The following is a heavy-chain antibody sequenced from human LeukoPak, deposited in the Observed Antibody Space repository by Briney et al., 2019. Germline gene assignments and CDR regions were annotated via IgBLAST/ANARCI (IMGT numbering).Heavy chain of an antibody. CDR3: ARRAGAYSHPYDY. J-gene: IGHJ4*02. CDR1: GFSFSSFG. CDR2: ISGDGRDT. V-gene: IGHV3-23*01. D-gene: IGHD4/OR15-4a*01. Sequence: GGSLRLSCAASGFSFSSFGMSWVRQAPGRGLQWVSSISGDGRDTFYADSVKGRFTISRDNSKNTLYLQMNSLRAEDTAVYYCARRAGAYSHPYDYWGQGTLVTVSS.